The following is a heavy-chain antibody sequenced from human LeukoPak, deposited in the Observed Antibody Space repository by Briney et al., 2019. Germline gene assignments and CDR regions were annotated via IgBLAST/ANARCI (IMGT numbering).Heavy chain of an antibody. Sequence: PGRSLRLSCAASGFTFSSYGMHWVRQAPGKGLEWVAVIWYDGSNKYYADSVKGRFTISRDNSKNTLYLQMNSLRAEDTAVYYCARGWPYYDSSGYYRRSGYFDYWGQGTLVTVSS. J-gene: IGHJ4*02. CDR2: IWYDGSNK. V-gene: IGHV3-33*01. D-gene: IGHD3-22*01. CDR1: GFTFSSYG. CDR3: ARGWPYYDSSGYYRRSGYFDY.